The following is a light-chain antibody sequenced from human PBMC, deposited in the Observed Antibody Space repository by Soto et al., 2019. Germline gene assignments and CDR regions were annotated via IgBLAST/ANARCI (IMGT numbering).Light chain of an antibody. CDR1: QSVTYN. Sequence: ETLLTQSPATLSASPGERVTLSCRATQSVTYNLAWYQQKPGQAPRLLIYGASTRATGIPARFSGSGSGTEFSLTISSLQSEDFAVYYCQQYDYWPRTFGQGTKVDIK. CDR2: GAS. CDR3: QQYDYWPRT. J-gene: IGKJ1*01. V-gene: IGKV3-15*01.